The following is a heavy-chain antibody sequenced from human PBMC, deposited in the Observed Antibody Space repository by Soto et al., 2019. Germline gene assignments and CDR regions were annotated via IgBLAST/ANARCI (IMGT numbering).Heavy chain of an antibody. CDR3: AIGSTYSGEFEF. D-gene: IGHD1-26*01. Sequence: SVKVSCKASGGTFSSYSITWVRQAPGQGLEWMGWFVPLVGTANYAQKFQGRLTITAGESASTAYMDLSSLRSDDTAIYYCAIGSTYSGEFEFWGQGSLVTVSS. V-gene: IGHV1-69*13. CDR2: FVPLVGTA. J-gene: IGHJ4*02. CDR1: GGTFSSYS.